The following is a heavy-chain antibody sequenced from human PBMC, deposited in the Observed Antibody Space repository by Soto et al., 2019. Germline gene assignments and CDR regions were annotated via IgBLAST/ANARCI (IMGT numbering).Heavy chain of an antibody. CDR1: GYTFTSYG. Sequence: GASVKVSCKASGYTFTSYGISWVRQAPGQGLEWMGWISAYNGNTNYAQKLQGRVTMTTDTSTSTAYMELRSLRSDDTAVYYCARDRHRSTMKVPLVPWGQGTLVTVSS. D-gene: IGHD3-22*01. J-gene: IGHJ5*02. CDR2: ISAYNGNT. V-gene: IGHV1-18*01. CDR3: ARDRHRSTMKVPLVP.